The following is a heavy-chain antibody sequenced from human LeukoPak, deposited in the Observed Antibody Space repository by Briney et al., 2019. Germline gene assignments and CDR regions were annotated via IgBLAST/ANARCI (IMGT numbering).Heavy chain of an antibody. CDR2: ISGDSSDI. V-gene: IGHV3-21*01. CDR3: ARRGYSDSSGYDY. Sequence: TGGSLRLSCATSGFTFKNYAMNWVRQAPGKGLGWVSSISGDSSDIYYADSVMGRSTISRDNAKNSVYLQINSLRAEDTAIYYCARRGYSDSSGYDYWGQGTLVTVSS. D-gene: IGHD3-22*01. J-gene: IGHJ4*02. CDR1: GFTFKNYA.